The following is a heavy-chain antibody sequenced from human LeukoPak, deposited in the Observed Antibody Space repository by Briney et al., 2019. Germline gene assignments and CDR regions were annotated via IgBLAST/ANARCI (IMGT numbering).Heavy chain of an antibody. CDR1: GYTFTGYY. CDR3: ARDSQPYGSGSYADY. CDR2: INPNSGGT. V-gene: IGHV1-2*04. D-gene: IGHD3-10*01. Sequence: ASVKVSCKASGYTFTGYYMHWVRQAPGQGLEWMGWINPNSGGTNYAQKFQGWVTMTRDTSISTAYMELSRLRSDDTAVYYCARDSQPYGSGSYADYWGQGTLVTVSS. J-gene: IGHJ4*02.